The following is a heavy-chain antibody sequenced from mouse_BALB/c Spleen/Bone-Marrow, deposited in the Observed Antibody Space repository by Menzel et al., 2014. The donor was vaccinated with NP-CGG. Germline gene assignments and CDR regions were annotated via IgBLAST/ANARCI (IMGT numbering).Heavy chain of an antibody. CDR1: GYSFTGYT. Sequence: EVQLQQSGPELVKPGASMKISCKASGYSFTGYTMNWVKQSHGKNPEWIGLINPYNGGTSYNQKFKGKATLTVDKSSSTAYMELLSLTSEDSAVYYCARVYGAMDYWGQGTSVTVSS. CDR2: INPYNGGT. V-gene: IGHV1-18*01. CDR3: ARVYGAMDY. J-gene: IGHJ4*01. D-gene: IGHD1-1*02.